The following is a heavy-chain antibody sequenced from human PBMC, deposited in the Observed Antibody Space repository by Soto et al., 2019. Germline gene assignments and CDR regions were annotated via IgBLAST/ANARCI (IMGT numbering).Heavy chain of an antibody. CDR3: AKETYSYYGMDV. Sequence: GGSLRLSCAASGFTFSRYYMNWVRQAPGKGLEWVSSISTTSTYTYYADSVKGRFTISRDNTKNTLYLQMNSLRAEDTALYYCAKETYSYYGMDVWGQGTTVTVSS. J-gene: IGHJ6*02. V-gene: IGHV3-21*04. CDR2: ISTTSTYT. CDR1: GFTFSRYY.